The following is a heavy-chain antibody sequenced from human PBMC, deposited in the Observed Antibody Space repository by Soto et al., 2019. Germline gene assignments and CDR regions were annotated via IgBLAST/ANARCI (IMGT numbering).Heavy chain of an antibody. D-gene: IGHD1-26*01. CDR2: VYYSGTT. V-gene: IGHV4-30-4*01. J-gene: IGHJ2*01. Sequence: QVQLQESGPGLVKPSQSLSLTCSVSGGSISSGDYYWSWIRQAPGKGLEWIGHVYYSGTTYYNPSLKRRVIISIDTSKDQFSLRLSSVTAADTAVYYCSRGYKGTYYVWWYFDLWGRGTLVTVSS. CDR1: GGSISSGDYY. CDR3: SRGYKGTYYVWWYFDL.